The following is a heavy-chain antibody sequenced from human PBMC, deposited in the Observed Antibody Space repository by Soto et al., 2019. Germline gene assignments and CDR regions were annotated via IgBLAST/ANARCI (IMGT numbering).Heavy chain of an antibody. Sequence: DVDLVESGGALVQPGGSLRLSCAGSGFTFSNFWMHWVRQAPGKGLVWVARINTDGSVTSHADSVKGRFTISRDNAKSTLYLQMTSLREEDSAIYYCARQTGLGATNDWGRGTLVTVSS. CDR3: ARQTGLGATND. D-gene: IGHD1-26*01. J-gene: IGHJ4*02. CDR2: INTDGSVT. CDR1: GFTFSNFW. V-gene: IGHV3-74*01.